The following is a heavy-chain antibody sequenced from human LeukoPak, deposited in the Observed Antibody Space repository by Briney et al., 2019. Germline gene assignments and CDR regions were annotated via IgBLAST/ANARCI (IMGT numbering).Heavy chain of an antibody. CDR3: ARVRGDSPYSFDY. V-gene: IGHV4-39*07. Sequence: SETLSLTCTVSGGSISSFRYYWGWIRQPPGRGLEWIGTIYYSGSTYYNPSLKSRVTISTDTSKNQFSLNLRSVTAADTAVYYCARVRGDSPYSFDYWGQGTLVTVSS. CDR1: GGSISSFRYY. CDR2: IYYSGST. D-gene: IGHD2-21*02. J-gene: IGHJ4*02.